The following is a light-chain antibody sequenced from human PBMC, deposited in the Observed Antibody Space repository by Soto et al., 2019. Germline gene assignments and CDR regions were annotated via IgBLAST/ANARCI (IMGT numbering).Light chain of an antibody. Sequence: TVLALKLCGRASSPGRRAISAGGARQSVTSTHVAWYQQKPGQAPRLLIYDASTRATGIPDRFSGSGSGTDFTLTISRLEPEDFAVYCCQQFDGSLWPFGPGTKVAIK. V-gene: IGKV3-20*01. J-gene: IGKJ1*01. CDR2: DAS. CDR1: QSVTSTH. CDR3: QQFDGSLWP.